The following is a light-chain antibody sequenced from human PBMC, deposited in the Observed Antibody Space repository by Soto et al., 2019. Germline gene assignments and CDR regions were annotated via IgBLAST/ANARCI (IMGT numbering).Light chain of an antibody. J-gene: IGKJ1*01. V-gene: IGKV3-11*01. CDR3: QQSSDWPA. CDR2: DAS. CDR1: QTVSTY. Sequence: IGLTKSPATVSLSQLEIATLSFMVSQTVSTYLAWYQQKPGQVPRLLIYDASKRATGIPARFSGSGSGTEFTLTISSLETEDFAVYYCQQSSDWPAFGQGTKVDIK.